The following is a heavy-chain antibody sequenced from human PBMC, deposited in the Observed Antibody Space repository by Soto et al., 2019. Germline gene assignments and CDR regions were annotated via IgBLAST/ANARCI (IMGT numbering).Heavy chain of an antibody. CDR2: TYWDDDK. Sequence: QITLKESGPTLVKPTQTLTLTCTFSGFSVSTSGVGVAWIRQPPGKALEWLALTYWDDDKRYSPFLQSRVTINKCTSKTVVVLAMTNMEPVDTATYSSAHNGGRGAGMAVWGQGTTVTVSS. V-gene: IGHV2-5*02. J-gene: IGHJ6*02. D-gene: IGHD2-15*01. CDR1: GFSVSTSGVG. CDR3: AHNGGRGAGMAV.